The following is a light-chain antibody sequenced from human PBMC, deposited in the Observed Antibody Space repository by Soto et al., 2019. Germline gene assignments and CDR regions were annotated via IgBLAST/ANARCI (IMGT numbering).Light chain of an antibody. CDR1: QSVSSSF. J-gene: IGKJ4*01. V-gene: IGKV3-20*01. CDR3: QQYGSSPLT. Sequence: EIVLTQSPGTLSLSPGERATLSCRASQSVSSSFLAWYQQKPGPAPRLLIYAASSRATGIPDRFSGSASGKDFLLTISRLEPEDVAVYYCQQYGSSPLTFGGGTKVEIK. CDR2: AAS.